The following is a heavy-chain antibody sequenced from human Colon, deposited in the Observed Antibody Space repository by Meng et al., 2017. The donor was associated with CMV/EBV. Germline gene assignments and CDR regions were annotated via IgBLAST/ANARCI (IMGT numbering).Heavy chain of an antibody. V-gene: IGHV4-39*01. CDR3: ARQRIVVVIAKDGMDV. D-gene: IGHD2-21*01. CDR2: IYYSGST. CDR1: GGSISSSSYY. J-gene: IGHJ6*02. Sequence: SETLSLTCTVSGGSISSSSYYWGWIRQPPGKGREWIGSIYYSGSTYYNPSLKSRVTISVDTSKNQFSLKLSSVTAADTAVYYCARQRIVVVIAKDGMDVWGQGTTVTVSS.